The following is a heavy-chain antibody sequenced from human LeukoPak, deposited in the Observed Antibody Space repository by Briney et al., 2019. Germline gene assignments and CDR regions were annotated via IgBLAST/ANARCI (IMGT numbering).Heavy chain of an antibody. CDR2: ISYDGSIK. J-gene: IGHJ4*02. D-gene: IGHD6-13*01. Sequence: GRSLRLSCAASGFTFSSYAMHWVRQAPGKGLEWVAVISYDGSIKYYADSVKGRFTISRDNSKNTLYLQMNSLRAEDTAVYYCARDAADGSYYDYWGQGTLVTVSS. CDR1: GFTFSSYA. CDR3: ARDAADGSYYDY. V-gene: IGHV3-30-3*01.